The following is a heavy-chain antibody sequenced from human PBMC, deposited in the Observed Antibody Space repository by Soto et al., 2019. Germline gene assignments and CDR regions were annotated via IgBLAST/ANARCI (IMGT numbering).Heavy chain of an antibody. Sequence: SVKVSCKASGGTFSSYAISWVRQAPGQGLEWMGGIIPIFGTANYAQKFQGRVTITADESTSTAYMELSSLRSEDTAVYYCARGGARSRELGYGPLGYYYYGMDVWGQGTTVTVSS. J-gene: IGHJ6*02. D-gene: IGHD5-18*01. CDR1: GGTFSSYA. CDR3: ARGGARSRELGYGPLGYYYYGMDV. CDR2: IIPIFGTA. V-gene: IGHV1-69*13.